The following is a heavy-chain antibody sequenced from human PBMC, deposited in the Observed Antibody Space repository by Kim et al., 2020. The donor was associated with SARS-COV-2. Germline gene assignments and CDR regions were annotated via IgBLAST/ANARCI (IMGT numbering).Heavy chain of an antibody. CDR1: GGTFSSYA. V-gene: IGHV1-69*13. J-gene: IGHJ6*02. Sequence: SVNVSCKASGGTFSSYAISWVRQAPGQGLEWMGGIIPIFGTANYAQKFQGRVTITADESTSTAYMELSSLRSEDTAVYYCARVKNFRVLEDYGDYGDYYYYGMDVWGQGTTVTVSS. CDR2: IIPIFGTA. CDR3: ARVKNFRVLEDYGDYGDYYYYGMDV. D-gene: IGHD4-17*01.